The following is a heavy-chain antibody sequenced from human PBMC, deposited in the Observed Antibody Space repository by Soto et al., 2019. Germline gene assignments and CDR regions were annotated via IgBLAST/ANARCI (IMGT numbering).Heavy chain of an antibody. CDR2: INAGNGNT. CDR1: GYIFTSYA. CDR3: ARTLVGATPADY. D-gene: IGHD1-26*01. Sequence: QVQLVQSGAEVKKPGASVKVSCKASGYIFTSYAMHWVRQAPGQRLEWMGWINAGNGNTKYSQKFQGRVTITRDTSASTAYMELSSLRSEDTAVYYCARTLVGATPADYWGQGTLVTVSS. J-gene: IGHJ4*02. V-gene: IGHV1-3*01.